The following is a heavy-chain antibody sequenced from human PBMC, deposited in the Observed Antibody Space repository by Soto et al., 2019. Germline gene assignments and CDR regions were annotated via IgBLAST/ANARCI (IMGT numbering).Heavy chain of an antibody. Sequence: SETLSLTCAVSGCSISSGGYSWSWIRQPPGKGLEWIGYIYHSGSTYYNPSLKSRVTISVDRSKNQFSLKLSSVTAADTAVYSCARRRGFPYYSGMDVWGQGTTVTVPS. D-gene: IGHD5-12*01. V-gene: IGHV4-30-2*01. J-gene: IGHJ6*02. CDR1: GCSISSGGYS. CDR2: IYHSGST. CDR3: ARRRGFPYYSGMDV.